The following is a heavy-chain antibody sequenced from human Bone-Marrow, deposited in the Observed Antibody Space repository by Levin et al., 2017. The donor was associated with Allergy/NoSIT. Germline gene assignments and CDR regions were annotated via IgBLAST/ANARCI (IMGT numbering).Heavy chain of an antibody. J-gene: IGHJ4*02. Sequence: SETLSLTCIVSGDSISTYYWSWIRQSPGKGLEWIGYINYSGSTNSNPSLRSRVTISVDTSKNQFSLKLNSVTAADTGAYYCAGEGPLGGIAWYRMFDSWGQGTLVTVSS. CDR2: INYSGST. CDR3: AGEGPLGGIAWYRMFDS. D-gene: IGHD2-21*01. V-gene: IGHV4-59*01. CDR1: GDSISTYY.